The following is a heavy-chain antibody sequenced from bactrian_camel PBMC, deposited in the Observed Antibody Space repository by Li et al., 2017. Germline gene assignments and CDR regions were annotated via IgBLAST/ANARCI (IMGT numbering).Heavy chain of an antibody. CDR1: EYTSRSNC. Sequence: VQLVESGGGSVQTGGSLKLSCSSSEYTSRSNCMGWFRQAPGKEREGVAGIARTGGFTYYADSVNGRFTISQDNAKSTVYLQMNSLTPEDTTRYYCAAGRGNWPNLQEKAYGVWGQGTQVTVS. CDR3: AAGRGNWPNLQEKAYGV. D-gene: IGHD8*01. CDR2: IARTGGFT. V-gene: IGHV3S31*01. J-gene: IGHJ4*01.